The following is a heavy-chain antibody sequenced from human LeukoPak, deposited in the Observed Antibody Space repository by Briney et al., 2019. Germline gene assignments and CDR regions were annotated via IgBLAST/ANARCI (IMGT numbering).Heavy chain of an antibody. Sequence: GGSLRLSCVASGFTFDSYALSWVRQAPGKGLEWVSAISGSGADTYYAASVKGRFTVSRDNSKNTLYLQMNSLRAEDTAVYYCARVRPRGFDAFDIWGQGTMVTVSS. D-gene: IGHD3-10*01. V-gene: IGHV3-23*01. CDR2: ISGSGADT. CDR3: ARVRPRGFDAFDI. CDR1: GFTFDSYA. J-gene: IGHJ3*02.